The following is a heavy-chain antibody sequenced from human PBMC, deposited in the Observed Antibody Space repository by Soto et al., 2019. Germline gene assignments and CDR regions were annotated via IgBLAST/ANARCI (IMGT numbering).Heavy chain of an antibody. Sequence: GGSLRLSCAASGFTFSSYSMNWVRQAPGKGLEWVSYISSSSSTIYYADSVKGRFTISRDNAKNSLYLQMNSLRAEDTAVYYCARDHEDIVVVPAAELYYYYYYYMDVWGKGTTVTVSS. D-gene: IGHD2-2*01. CDR3: ARDHEDIVVVPAAELYYYYYYYMDV. CDR1: GFTFSSYS. CDR2: ISSSSSTI. V-gene: IGHV3-48*01. J-gene: IGHJ6*03.